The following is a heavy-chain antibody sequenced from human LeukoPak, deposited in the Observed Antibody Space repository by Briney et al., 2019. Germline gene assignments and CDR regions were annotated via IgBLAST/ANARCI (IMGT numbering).Heavy chain of an antibody. CDR1: GGSISSYY. Sequence: PSETLSLTCTVSGGSISSYYWNWIRQPAGKGLEWIGHISASGSTNYNPSLQSRVTMSVDTSKNQFSLKLSSLTAADTAAYYCMRGGDPPRWGQGTLVTVSS. D-gene: IGHD5-12*01. J-gene: IGHJ4*02. V-gene: IGHV4-4*07. CDR3: MRGGDPPR. CDR2: ISASGST.